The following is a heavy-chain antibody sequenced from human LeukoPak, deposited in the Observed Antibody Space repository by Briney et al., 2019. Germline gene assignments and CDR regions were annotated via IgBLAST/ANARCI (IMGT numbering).Heavy chain of an antibody. D-gene: IGHD3-22*01. CDR1: GYTFTSYG. CDR3: ARDRLYSSGYHYGLLDY. J-gene: IGHJ4*02. V-gene: IGHV1-18*01. Sequence: ASVKVSCKASGYTFTSYGISWVRQAPGQGLEWMGWICAYNGNTNYAQKLQGRVTMTTDTSTSTAYMELRSLRSDDTAVYYCARDRLYSSGYHYGLLDYWGQGTLVTVSS. CDR2: ICAYNGNT.